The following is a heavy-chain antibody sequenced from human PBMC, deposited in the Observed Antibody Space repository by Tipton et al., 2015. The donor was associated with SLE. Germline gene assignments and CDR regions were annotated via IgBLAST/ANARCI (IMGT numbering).Heavy chain of an antibody. J-gene: IGHJ5*02. Sequence: TLSLTCNVSGYSIRNGYYWGWIRRAPGKGLEWIGSIYYSGSTYYNPSLKSRVTISVDTSKNQFSLKLSSVTAADTAVYYCARVQAYEGFDPWGQGTLVTVSS. CDR3: ARVQAYEGFDP. D-gene: IGHD3-16*01. CDR1: GYSIRNGYY. V-gene: IGHV4-38-2*02. CDR2: IYYSGST.